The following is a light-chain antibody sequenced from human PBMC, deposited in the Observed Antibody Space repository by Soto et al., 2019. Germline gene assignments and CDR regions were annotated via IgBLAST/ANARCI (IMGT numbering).Light chain of an antibody. V-gene: IGLV2-8*01. CDR3: TSYAGGNNV. CDR2: EVN. Sequence: QSALTQPPSASGSPGQSVTIYCTGTSSDVGGYNYVSWYQQYPGKVPKLMVYEVNNRPSGVPDRFSGSKSGNTASLTVSGLQAEDEADYYCTSYAGGNNVFGTGTKVTVL. J-gene: IGLJ1*01. CDR1: SSDVGGYNY.